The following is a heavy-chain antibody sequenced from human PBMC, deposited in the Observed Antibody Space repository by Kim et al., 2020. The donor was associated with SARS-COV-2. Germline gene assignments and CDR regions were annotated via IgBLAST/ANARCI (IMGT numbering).Heavy chain of an antibody. D-gene: IGHD1-1*01. V-gene: IGHV3-7*03. J-gene: IGHJ1*01. CDR3: AKNSASNGQLITH. CDR1: GFTFNNYW. Sequence: GGSLRLSCAASGFTFNNYWKSWGRQGQGKGREWVANRKHDGSETYYVDSVRGRFTFSKDNAQNSLFLQMNSLRAEDTAVYYCAKNSASNGQLITHWGQGTLVTVSS. CDR2: RKHDGSET.